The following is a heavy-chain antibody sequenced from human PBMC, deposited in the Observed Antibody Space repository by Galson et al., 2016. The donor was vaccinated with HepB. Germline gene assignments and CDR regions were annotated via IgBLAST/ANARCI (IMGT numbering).Heavy chain of an antibody. J-gene: IGHJ4*02. Sequence: SLRLSCAASAFTFRSHAMTWVRQAPGKGLEWVSSLASDGSTYYADSVKGRFTISRDNSKNTLYLQLNSLRAEDTAVYYCAKGCRGGSCYPPETEGWGQGTLVTVSS. CDR1: AFTFRSHA. V-gene: IGHV3-23*01. CDR3: AKGCRGGSCYPPETEG. D-gene: IGHD2-15*01. CDR2: LASDGST.